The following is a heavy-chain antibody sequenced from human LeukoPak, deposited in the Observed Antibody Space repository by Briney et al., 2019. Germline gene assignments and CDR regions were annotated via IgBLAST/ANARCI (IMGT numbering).Heavy chain of an antibody. CDR2: INHSGST. D-gene: IGHD3-10*01. CDR3: ARAPTMVRGVIIDDY. CDR1: GGSFSDYY. V-gene: IGHV4-34*01. Sequence: SETLSLTCAVYGGSFSDYYWSWIRQPPGKGLEWIGEINHSGSTNYNPSLKSRVTISVDTSKNQFSLKLSSVTAADTAVYYCARAPTMVRGVIIDDYWGQGTLVTVSS. J-gene: IGHJ4*02.